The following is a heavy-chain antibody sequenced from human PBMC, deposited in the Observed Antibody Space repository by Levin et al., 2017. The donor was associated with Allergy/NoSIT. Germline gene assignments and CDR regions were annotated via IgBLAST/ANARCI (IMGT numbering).Heavy chain of an antibody. J-gene: IGHJ2*01. V-gene: IGHV4-39*01. CDR3: ATLWGHYDSNGPPRFFDF. CDR1: GGSIATSSYY. Sequence: PSETLSLTCSVSGGSIATSSYYWAWIRQPPGKGLEWLGNVYYTGITHYNPLLNRRATISVDTSKSQLSLRLPSVTAADTAVYYCATLWGHYDSNGPPRFFDFWGRGTLVDVSS. CDR2: VYYTGIT. D-gene: IGHD3-22*01.